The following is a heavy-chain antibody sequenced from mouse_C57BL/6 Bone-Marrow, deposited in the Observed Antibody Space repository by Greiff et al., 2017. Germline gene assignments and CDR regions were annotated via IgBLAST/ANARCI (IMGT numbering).Heavy chain of an antibody. CDR3: ATYYGSSDYAMDY. CDR2: ISRGGSYT. Sequence: EVKLVESGGDLVKPGGSLKLSCAASGFTFSSYGMSWVRQTPDKRLEWVATISRGGSYTYYPDSVKGRFTISRENAKNTLYLQMSSMKSEDTARYYCATYYGSSDYAMDYWGQGTSVTVSS. CDR1: GFTFSSYG. J-gene: IGHJ4*01. V-gene: IGHV5-6*01. D-gene: IGHD1-1*01.